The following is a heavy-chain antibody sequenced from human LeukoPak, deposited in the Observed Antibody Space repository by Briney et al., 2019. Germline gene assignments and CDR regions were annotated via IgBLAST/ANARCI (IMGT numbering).Heavy chain of an antibody. CDR3: ARAPLTYYYDSSGSDDAFDI. Sequence: SETLSLTCTVSGGSISSGGYYWSWIRLHPGKGLEWIGYIYYSGSTYYNPSLKSRVTISVDTSKNQFSLKLSSVTAADTAVYYCARAPLTYYYDSSGSDDAFDIWGQGTMVTVSS. V-gene: IGHV4-31*03. D-gene: IGHD3-22*01. CDR1: GGSISSGGYY. CDR2: IYYSGST. J-gene: IGHJ3*02.